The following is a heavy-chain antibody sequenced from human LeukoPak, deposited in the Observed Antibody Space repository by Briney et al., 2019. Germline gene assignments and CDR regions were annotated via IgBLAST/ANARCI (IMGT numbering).Heavy chain of an antibody. Sequence: PGGSLRLSCVASGFTFSIYAMSWVRQAPGKGLEWVSVISGSGGSTDYADSVKGRFTISRDNSKNTVYLQMNSLRAGDTAVYYCVKSDTTELYDYVWGSYRYAPFDYWGQGTLVTVSS. D-gene: IGHD3-16*02. CDR2: ISGSGGST. J-gene: IGHJ4*02. CDR1: GFTFSIYA. CDR3: VKSDTTELYDYVWGSYRYAPFDY. V-gene: IGHV3-23*01.